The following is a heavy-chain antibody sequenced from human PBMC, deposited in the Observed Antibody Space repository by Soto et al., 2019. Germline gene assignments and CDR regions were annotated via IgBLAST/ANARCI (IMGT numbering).Heavy chain of an antibody. J-gene: IGHJ5*02. Sequence: GGSLRLSCAASGFTFSSYAMHWVRQAPGKGLEWVAVISYDGSNKYYADSVKGRFTISRDNSKNTLYLQMNSLRAEDTAVYYCARDTGDFWSGYSGVGGGTWFDPWGQGTLVTVSS. CDR1: GFTFSSYA. CDR3: ARDTGDFWSGYSGVGGGTWFDP. V-gene: IGHV3-30-3*01. D-gene: IGHD3-3*01. CDR2: ISYDGSNK.